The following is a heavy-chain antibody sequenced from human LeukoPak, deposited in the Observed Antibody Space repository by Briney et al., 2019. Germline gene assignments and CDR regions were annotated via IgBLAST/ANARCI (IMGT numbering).Heavy chain of an antibody. D-gene: IGHD2-2*01. V-gene: IGHV4-31*03. Sequence: SETLSLTCTVSGGSISSGGYYWSWIRQHPGKGLEWIGYIYYSGSTYYNPSLKSRVTISEDTSKNLFSLKLSSVTAADTAVYYCARGRGIVVVPAARGQPLILRPFDPWGQGTLATVSS. CDR2: IYYSGST. CDR3: ARGRGIVVVPAARGQPLILRPFDP. J-gene: IGHJ5*02. CDR1: GGSISSGGYY.